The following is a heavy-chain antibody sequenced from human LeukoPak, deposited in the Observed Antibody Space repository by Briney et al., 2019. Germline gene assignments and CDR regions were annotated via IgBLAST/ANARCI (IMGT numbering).Heavy chain of an antibody. V-gene: IGHV3-21*01. CDR1: GFSFSTYY. Sequence: GGSVRLSCAASGFSFSTYYMNWVRQAPGKGLEWVSSMSSTGSSTYYADLVKGRFNISRDSARNSLYLQMNNLRAEDTAVYYCARGRVGSSSSSFDIWGQGTMVTVSS. CDR2: MSSTGSST. J-gene: IGHJ3*02. D-gene: IGHD6-6*01. CDR3: ARGRVGSSSSSFDI.